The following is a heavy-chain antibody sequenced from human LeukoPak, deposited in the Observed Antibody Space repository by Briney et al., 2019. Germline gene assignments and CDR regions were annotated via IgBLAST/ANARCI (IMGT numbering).Heavy chain of an antibody. Sequence: SQTLSLTCIFSGDSITNYYWNWIRQPPGKGLEWIGYIFYSGRTNSNPSLKSRVTMSVDTSKKQFTLNLTSVTAADPAVYYCARPARYCSSGSCYSDWYFDLWGRGTLVTVSS. CDR3: ARPARYCSSGSCYSDWYFDL. V-gene: IGHV4-59*08. CDR1: GDSITNYY. J-gene: IGHJ2*01. CDR2: IFYSGRT. D-gene: IGHD2-15*01.